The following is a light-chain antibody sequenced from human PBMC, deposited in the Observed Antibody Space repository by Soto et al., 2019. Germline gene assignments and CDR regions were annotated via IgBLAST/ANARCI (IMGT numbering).Light chain of an antibody. CDR3: QQRNYWHVN. CDR2: DVS. Sequence: EVVLTQSPVTLSLSPGERATLSCRASQSVSSYLAWYQQKPGQAPRLLIYDVSNRATGITARFSGSGSGTDFTLTMSSLEPDDFEVYYCQQRNYWHVNFGPGPRLKI. CDR1: QSVSSY. V-gene: IGKV3-11*01. J-gene: IGKJ5*01.